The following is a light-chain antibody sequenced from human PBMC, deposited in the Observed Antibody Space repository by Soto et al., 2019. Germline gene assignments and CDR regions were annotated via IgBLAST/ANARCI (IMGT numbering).Light chain of an antibody. Sequence: DIVLTQSPATLSLSPGQTATLSCRASQSVSSYLAWYQQKAGQAPRLLIYEGSNRATGIPTRFSGSGSGTDFTLTISGLEPEDFAVYYCQQRNNWPWTFDQGTKVEVK. V-gene: IGKV3-11*01. J-gene: IGKJ1*01. CDR3: QQRNNWPWT. CDR1: QSVSSY. CDR2: EGS.